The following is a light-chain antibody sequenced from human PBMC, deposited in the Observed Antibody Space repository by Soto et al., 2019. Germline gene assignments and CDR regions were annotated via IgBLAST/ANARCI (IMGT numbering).Light chain of an antibody. Sequence: GDRVPITFPASQSISSWFAWYQQKPGKAPKLLSYDASNLESGVPSIFSGSGSGTEFTLTISSLPPDDFTYYCCQHDSTYSTFGQGTKVDIK. CDR2: DAS. CDR1: QSISSW. J-gene: IGKJ1*01. V-gene: IGKV1-5*01. CDR3: QHDSTYST.